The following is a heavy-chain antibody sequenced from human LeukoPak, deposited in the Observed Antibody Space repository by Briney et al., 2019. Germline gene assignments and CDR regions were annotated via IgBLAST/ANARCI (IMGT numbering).Heavy chain of an antibody. D-gene: IGHD2-15*01. Sequence: PSETLSLTCAVYGGSFSGYYWSWIRQPPGKGLEWIGEINHSGSTNYNPSLKSRVTISVDTSKNQFSLKLSSVTAADTAVYYCARSGRDVVVVAATRNWFDPWGQGTLVTVSS. CDR2: INHSGST. J-gene: IGHJ5*02. CDR3: ARSGRDVVVVAATRNWFDP. CDR1: GGSFSGYY. V-gene: IGHV4-34*01.